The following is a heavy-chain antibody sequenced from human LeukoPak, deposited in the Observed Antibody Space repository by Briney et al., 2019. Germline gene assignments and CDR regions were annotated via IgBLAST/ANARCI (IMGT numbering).Heavy chain of an antibody. CDR1: GFAFIRLA. J-gene: IGHJ4*02. V-gene: IGHV3-23*01. D-gene: IGHD3-22*01. CDR2: ISDSGSLT. CDR3: ARAGYYFDSRGYYYYD. Sequence: GGSLRLSCAASGFAFIRLAMGWVRQAPGKGLEWVSVISDSGSLTYYADSVKGRFTISRDNSKNTLFLQMNGLRAEDTAVYYCARAGYYFDSRGYYYYDWGQGTLVTVSS.